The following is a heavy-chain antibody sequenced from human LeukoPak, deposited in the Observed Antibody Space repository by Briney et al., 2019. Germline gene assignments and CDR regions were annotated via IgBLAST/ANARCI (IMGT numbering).Heavy chain of an antibody. J-gene: IGHJ6*03. D-gene: IGHD2-15*01. CDR3: ARDRVVVAATQEYYYYYMDV. CDR2: IYYSGST. Sequence: SETLSLTCTVSGGSISSYYWSWIRQPPGKGLEWIVYIYYSGSTNYNPSLKSRVTISVDTSKNQFSLKLSSVTAADTAVYYCARDRVVVAATQEYYYYYMDVWGKGTTVTVSS. CDR1: GGSISSYY. V-gene: IGHV4-59*01.